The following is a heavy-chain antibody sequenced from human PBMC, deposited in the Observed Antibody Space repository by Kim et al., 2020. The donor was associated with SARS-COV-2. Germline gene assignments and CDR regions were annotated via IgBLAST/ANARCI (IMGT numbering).Heavy chain of an antibody. CDR1: GYTFTGYY. J-gene: IGHJ4*02. V-gene: IGHV1-2*06. Sequence: ASVKVSCKASGYTFTGYYMHWVRQAPGQGLEWMGRINPNSGGTNYAQKFQGRVTMTRDTSISTAYMELSRLRSDDTAVYYCARGRAYCSGGSCSSGGFDYWGQGTLVTVSS. CDR2: INPNSGGT. CDR3: ARGRAYCSGGSCSSGGFDY. D-gene: IGHD2-15*01.